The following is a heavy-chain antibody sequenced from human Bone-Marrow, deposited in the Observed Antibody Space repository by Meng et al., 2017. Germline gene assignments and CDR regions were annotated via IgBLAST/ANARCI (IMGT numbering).Heavy chain of an antibody. V-gene: IGHV3-21*01. Sequence: GESLKISCAASGFTFSSYSMNWVRQAPGKGLEWVSSISSSSSYIYYADSVKGRFTISRDNAKNSLYLQMNSLRAEDTAVYYCARDPPCVYRCYASYFDYWGQGTLVTVSS. CDR2: ISSSSSYI. D-gene: IGHD2-2*01. CDR3: ARDPPCVYRCYASYFDY. CDR1: GFTFSSYS. J-gene: IGHJ4*02.